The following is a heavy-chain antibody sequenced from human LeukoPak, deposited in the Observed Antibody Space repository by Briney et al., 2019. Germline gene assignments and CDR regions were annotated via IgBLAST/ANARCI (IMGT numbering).Heavy chain of an antibody. J-gene: IGHJ6*02. CDR2: MNPNSGNT. CDR3: ARSEFMDV. Sequence: GASVNVSFKASGYTFTIYDINMVRQAPGQGLERMGWMNPNSGNTGYSQKFQGRVTMTRNTSISTAYMELSSLRSEDTAVYYCARSEFMDVWGQGTTVTVPS. V-gene: IGHV1-8*01. D-gene: IGHD3-10*01. CDR1: GYTFTIYD.